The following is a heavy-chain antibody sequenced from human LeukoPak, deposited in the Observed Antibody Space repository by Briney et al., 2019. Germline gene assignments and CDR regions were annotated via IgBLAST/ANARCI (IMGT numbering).Heavy chain of an antibody. J-gene: IGHJ4*02. CDR2: IQQDGSEK. CDR1: GFTFSSYW. Sequence: GGCLRLSCAASGFTFSSYWMTWVRQAPGKGLEWVANIQQDGSEKYYVDSLKGRFTISRDNAKNSLYLQMNSLRAEDTAVYYCARIPGFGELYYFDYWGQGTLVTVSS. V-gene: IGHV3-7*01. D-gene: IGHD3-10*01. CDR3: ARIPGFGELYYFDY.